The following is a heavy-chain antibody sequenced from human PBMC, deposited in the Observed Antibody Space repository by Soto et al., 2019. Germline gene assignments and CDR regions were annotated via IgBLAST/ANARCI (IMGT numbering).Heavy chain of an antibody. J-gene: IGHJ6*02. V-gene: IGHV4-34*01. D-gene: IGHD3-10*01. Sequence: SETLSLTCGVYGGSIRGYYWSWIRQSPGKGLEWIGDINDNGGTNYNPSLKSRVTTSPDTSKKQVSLMVSSVTAADTAVYYCARGRYSYETIYYKFYYSALDVWGQGTTVTVSS. CDR3: ARGRYSYETIYYKFYYSALDV. CDR1: GGSIRGYY. CDR2: INDNGGT.